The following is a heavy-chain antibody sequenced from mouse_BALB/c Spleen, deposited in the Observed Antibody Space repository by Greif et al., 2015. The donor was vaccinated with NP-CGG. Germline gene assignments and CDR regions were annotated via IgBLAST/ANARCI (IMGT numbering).Heavy chain of an antibody. J-gene: IGHJ4*01. CDR1: GYTFTSYT. CDR3: ARRGIITTVVAPYYYAMDY. CDR2: INPSSGYT. V-gene: IGHV1-4*01. Sequence: VQLQQSGAELARPGASVKMSCKASGYTFTSYTMHWVKQRPGQGLEWIGYINPSSGYTNYNQKFKDKATLTADKSSSTAYMQRSSLTSEDSAVYYFARRGIITTVVAPYYYAMDYWGQGTSVTVSS. D-gene: IGHD1-1*01.